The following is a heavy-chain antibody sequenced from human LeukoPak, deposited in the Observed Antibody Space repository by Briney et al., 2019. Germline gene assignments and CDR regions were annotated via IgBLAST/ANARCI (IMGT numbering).Heavy chain of an antibody. Sequence: PSETLSLTCTVSGGSISSYYWSWIRQPAGKGLEWIGRIYTSGSTNYNPSLKSRVTMSVDTSKNQFSLKLSSVTVADTAVYYCATSLVAEDAFDIWGQGTMVTVSS. CDR3: ATSLVAEDAFDI. CDR1: GGSISSYY. J-gene: IGHJ3*02. D-gene: IGHD2-15*01. V-gene: IGHV4-4*07. CDR2: IYTSGST.